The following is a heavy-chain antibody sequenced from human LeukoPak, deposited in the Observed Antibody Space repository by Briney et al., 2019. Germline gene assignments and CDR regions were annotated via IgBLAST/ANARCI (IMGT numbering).Heavy chain of an antibody. CDR2: ISNNGGYT. Sequence: GGSLRLSCVASGFTFSSYAMSWVRKAPGKGLEWVSAISNNGGYTYYADSVQGRFTISRDNSKSTLCLQMNSLRAEDTAVYYCAKQLGYCSDGSCYFPYWGQGTLVTVSS. D-gene: IGHD2-15*01. CDR1: GFTFSSYA. J-gene: IGHJ4*03. V-gene: IGHV3-23*01. CDR3: AKQLGYCSDGSCYFPY.